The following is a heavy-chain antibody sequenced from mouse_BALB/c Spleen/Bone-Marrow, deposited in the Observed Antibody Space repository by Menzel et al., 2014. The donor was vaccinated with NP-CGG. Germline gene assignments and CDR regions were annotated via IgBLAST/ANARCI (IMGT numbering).Heavy chain of an antibody. CDR2: ISSGGSYT. V-gene: IGHV5-9-4*01. CDR1: GFTFSYYA. J-gene: IGHJ2*01. D-gene: IGHD3-1*01. CDR3: ARDSSGYFDY. Sequence: EVMLVESGGGLVEPGGSLKLSSAASGFTFSYYAMSWVRQSPEKSLEWVAEISSGGSYTYYPDTVTGRFTISRDNAKNTLYLEMSSLRSEDTAMYYCARDSSGYFDYWGQGTTLTVSS.